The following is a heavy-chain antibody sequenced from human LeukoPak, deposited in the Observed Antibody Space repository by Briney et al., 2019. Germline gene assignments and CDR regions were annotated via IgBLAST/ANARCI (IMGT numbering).Heavy chain of an antibody. CDR3: AREDYYDSSGYLDY. J-gene: IGHJ4*02. Sequence: SETLSLTCTVSGGSISSSGYYWSWLRQHPGKGLEWIGYIYYSGTTYYNPSLKSRVTISVDTSKNQFSLKLFSVTAADTAVYYCAREDYYDSSGYLDYWGQGTVVTVSS. CDR1: GGSISSSGYY. CDR2: IYYSGTT. V-gene: IGHV4-31*03. D-gene: IGHD3-22*01.